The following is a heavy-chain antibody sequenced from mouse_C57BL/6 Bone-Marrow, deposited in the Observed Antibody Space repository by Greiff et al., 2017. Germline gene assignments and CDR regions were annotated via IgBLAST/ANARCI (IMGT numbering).Heavy chain of an antibody. J-gene: IGHJ1*03. D-gene: IGHD1-1*01. CDR1: GYTFTDYY. CDR2: INPNNGGT. V-gene: IGHV1-26*01. CDR3: ARDFVIYYYGSRWYFDV. Sequence: EVQLQQSGPELVKPGASVKISCKASGYTFTDYYMNWVKQSHGKSLEWIGDINPNNGGTSYNQKFKGKATLTVDKSSSTSYMELRSLTSEDSAVYYCARDFVIYYYGSRWYFDVWGTGTTVTVSS.